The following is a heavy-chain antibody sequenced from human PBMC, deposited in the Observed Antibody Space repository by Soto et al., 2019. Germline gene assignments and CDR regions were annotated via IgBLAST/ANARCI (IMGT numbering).Heavy chain of an antibody. CDR2: IRSKVNSYAT. V-gene: IGHV3-73*02. CDR1: GFTFSDSA. CDR3: TRTGLAAAGDSP. Sequence: EVQLVESGGGLVQPGGSLKLSCAASGFTFSDSAMHWVRQASGKGLEWVGRIRSKVNSYATTYAASVKGRFTISRDASKHTAYLQMNSLKTEDTAVYYCTRTGLAAAGDSPWGQGTLVTVSS. D-gene: IGHD6-13*01. J-gene: IGHJ1*01.